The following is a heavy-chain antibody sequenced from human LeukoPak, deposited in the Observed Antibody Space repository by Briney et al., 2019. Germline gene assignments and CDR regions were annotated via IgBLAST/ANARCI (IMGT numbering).Heavy chain of an antibody. Sequence: ASVKVSCKASGGTFSSYAISWVRQAPGQGLEWMGGIIPIFGTANYAQKFQGRVTITTDESTSTAYMELRSLRSDDTAVYYCARGRYDSSGYLFDPWGQGTLVTVSS. V-gene: IGHV1-69*05. J-gene: IGHJ5*02. D-gene: IGHD3-22*01. CDR1: GGTFSSYA. CDR3: ARGRYDSSGYLFDP. CDR2: IIPIFGTA.